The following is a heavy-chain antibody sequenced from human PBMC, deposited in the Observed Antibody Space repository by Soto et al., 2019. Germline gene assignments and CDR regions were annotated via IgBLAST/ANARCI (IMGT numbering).Heavy chain of an antibody. CDR2: IYPGDSDT. CDR3: AICSYDFWSGYYIPGADYYGMDV. CDR1: GYNCMNFW. V-gene: IGHV5-51*01. Sequence: GVLLKTLWSGFGYNCMNFWVGRVRQMPGKGLEWMGIIYPGDSDTRYSPSFQGQVTISADKSISTAYLQWSSLKASDTAMYYCAICSYDFWSGYYIPGADYYGMDVWGQGTTVTVSS. D-gene: IGHD3-3*01. J-gene: IGHJ6*02.